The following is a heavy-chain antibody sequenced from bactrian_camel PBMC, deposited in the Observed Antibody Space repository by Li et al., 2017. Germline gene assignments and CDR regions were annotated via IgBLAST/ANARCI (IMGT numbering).Heavy chain of an antibody. D-gene: IGHD2*01. Sequence: VQLVESGGGLVQAGGSLRLSCGASGFTVSSYSMSWVRQAPGKELEWVSGINGGGDRTYYGAFVRGRFTISRDNAKNTLYLQMNNLKPEDTAMNYCAALRPPCTVYSGADYKGQGTQVTVS. J-gene: IGHJ4*01. CDR1: GFTVSSYS. CDR2: INGGGDRT. V-gene: IGHV3S40*01.